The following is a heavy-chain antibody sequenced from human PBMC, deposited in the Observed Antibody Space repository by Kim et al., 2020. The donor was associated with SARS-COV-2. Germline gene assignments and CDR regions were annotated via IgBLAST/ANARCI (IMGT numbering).Heavy chain of an antibody. CDR3: ARDYFDSSGQGAFDV. J-gene: IGHJ3*01. Sequence: NSSLKNRMTISIDVSKNQCALKLSSVTAAVTAVYYCARDYFDSSGQGAFDVWGQGAMVTVSS. V-gene: IGHV4-39*06. D-gene: IGHD3-22*01.